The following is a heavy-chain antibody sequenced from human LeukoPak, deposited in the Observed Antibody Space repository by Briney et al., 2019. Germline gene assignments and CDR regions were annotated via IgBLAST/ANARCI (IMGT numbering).Heavy chain of an antibody. V-gene: IGHV1-69*05. CDR1: GGTFSSYA. Sequence: GASVKVSCKASGGTFSSYAISWVRQAPGQGLEWMGGIIPIFGTANYAQEFQGRVTITTDESTSTAYMELSSLRSEDTAVYYCARASSSLDQNWFDPWGQGTLVTVSS. J-gene: IGHJ5*02. D-gene: IGHD6-13*01. CDR2: IIPIFGTA. CDR3: ARASSSLDQNWFDP.